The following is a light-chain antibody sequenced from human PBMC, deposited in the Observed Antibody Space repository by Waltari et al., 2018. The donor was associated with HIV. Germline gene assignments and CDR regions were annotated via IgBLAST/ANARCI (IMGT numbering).Light chain of an antibody. Sequence: QSALTQPASVSGSPGQSITISCTGTSSDVGNYNYVSWFQHHPDTAPKLIIFDVNKRPSGISSRFSGSKSGKTASLIISGLRPEDEADYFCTSYTSGATWVFGGGTRVTVL. V-gene: IGLV2-14*02. J-gene: IGLJ3*02. CDR1: SSDVGNYNY. CDR2: DVN. CDR3: TSYTSGATWV.